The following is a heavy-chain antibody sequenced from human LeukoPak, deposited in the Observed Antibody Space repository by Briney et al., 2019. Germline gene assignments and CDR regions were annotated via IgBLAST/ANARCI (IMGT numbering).Heavy chain of an antibody. CDR1: GGSISSSSYY. V-gene: IGHV4-39*01. J-gene: IGHJ4*02. CDR2: IYYSGST. CDR3: ARHQYGDTSGYLY. D-gene: IGHD3-22*01. Sequence: SETLSLTCTVSGGSISSSSYYWGWIRQPPGKGLEWIGSIYYSGSTYYNPSLKSRVTISVDTSKNQFSLKLSSVTAADTAVYYCARHQYGDTSGYLYWGQGTLVTVSS.